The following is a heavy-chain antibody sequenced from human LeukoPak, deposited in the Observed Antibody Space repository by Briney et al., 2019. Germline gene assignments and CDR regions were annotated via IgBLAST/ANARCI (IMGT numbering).Heavy chain of an antibody. D-gene: IGHD6-19*01. CDR2: ISSSSSYI. CDR1: GFTFSSYS. Sequence: GGSLRLSCAASGFTFSSYSMNWVRQAPGKGLEWVSSISSSSSYIYYADSVKGRFTISRDNAKNSLYLQMNSLRAEDTAVYYCARDAVAVAGDFDYWGQGTLVTVSS. J-gene: IGHJ4*02. CDR3: ARDAVAVAGDFDY. V-gene: IGHV3-21*01.